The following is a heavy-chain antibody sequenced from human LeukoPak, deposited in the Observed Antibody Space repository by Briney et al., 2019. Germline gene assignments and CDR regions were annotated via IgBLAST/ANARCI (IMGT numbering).Heavy chain of an antibody. CDR1: GGSISSSSYY. D-gene: IGHD6-19*01. Sequence: SETLSLTCTVSGGSISSSSYYWAWIRQPPGKGLEWIGTMYFVGSTSYNPSLKSRVTISVDTSKNQFSLKLSSVTAADTAVYYCARQPPPEYSSGWSPIDYWGQGTLVTVSS. J-gene: IGHJ4*02. CDR3: ARQPPPEYSSGWSPIDY. V-gene: IGHV4-39*01. CDR2: MYFVGST.